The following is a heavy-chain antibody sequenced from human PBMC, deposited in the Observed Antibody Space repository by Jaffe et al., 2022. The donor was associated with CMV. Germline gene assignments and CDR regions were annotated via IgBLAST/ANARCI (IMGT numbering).Heavy chain of an antibody. CDR2: ISGSGGST. V-gene: IGHV3-23*01. Sequence: EVQLLESGGGLVQPGGSLRLSCAASGFTFSSYAMSWVRQAPGKGLEWVSAISGSGGSTYYADSVKGRFTISRDNSKNTLYLQMNSLRAEDTAVYYCAGPLELHHRARYYYGMDVWGQGTTVTVSS. D-gene: IGHD1-7*01. CDR3: AGPLELHHRARYYYGMDV. CDR1: GFTFSSYA. J-gene: IGHJ6*02.